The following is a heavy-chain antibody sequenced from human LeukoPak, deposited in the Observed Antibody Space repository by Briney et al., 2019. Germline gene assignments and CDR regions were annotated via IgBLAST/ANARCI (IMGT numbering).Heavy chain of an antibody. D-gene: IGHD2-8*01. CDR1: GFTPCDNN. CDR3: ARDPPAVSINTYA. CDR2: IFRHGET. V-gene: IGHV3-66*01. Sequence: GGSLRVSCAPPGFTPCDNNMNSVRQALGEGLEWVLLIFRHGETSYAESLKGRFTISRDNSKNTLYLQMNGLRVEDTAVYYCARDPPAVSINTYAWGQGTLVTVSS. J-gene: IGHJ4*02.